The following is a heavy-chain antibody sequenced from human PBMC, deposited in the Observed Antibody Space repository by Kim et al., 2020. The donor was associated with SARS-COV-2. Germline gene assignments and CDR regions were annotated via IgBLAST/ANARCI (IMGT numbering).Heavy chain of an antibody. V-gene: IGHV3-74*01. J-gene: IGHJ4*02. D-gene: IGHD3-16*01. CDR3: ARVKAVGVDY. CDR2: IKSDGSST. Sequence: GGSLRLSCAASGFTFSSYWMHWVRQAPGKGLVWVSGIKSDGSSTNYADSVKGRFTISRDNAKNTLYLQMNSLRAEDTAVYYCARVKAVGVDYWGQGTLVTVSS. CDR1: GFTFSSYW.